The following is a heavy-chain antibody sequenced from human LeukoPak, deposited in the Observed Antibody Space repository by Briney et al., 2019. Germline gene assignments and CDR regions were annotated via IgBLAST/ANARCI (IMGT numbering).Heavy chain of an antibody. D-gene: IGHD3-10*01. J-gene: IGHJ5*02. CDR2: INPNSGGT. V-gene: IGHV1-2*02. Sequence: ASVKVSCKASGYTFTGYYMHWVRQAPGQGLEWMGWINPNSGGTNYAQKFQGRVTMTRDTSISTAYMELSRLGSDDTAVYYCARARVTMVRGVMNWFDPWGQGTLVTVSS. CDR1: GYTFTGYY. CDR3: ARARVTMVRGVMNWFDP.